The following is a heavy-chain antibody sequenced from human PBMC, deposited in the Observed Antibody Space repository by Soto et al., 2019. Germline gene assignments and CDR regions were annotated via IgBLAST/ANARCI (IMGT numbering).Heavy chain of an antibody. V-gene: IGHV3-23*01. D-gene: IGHD3-10*01. CDR1: GFTFSSYA. J-gene: IGHJ4*02. Sequence: EVQLLESGGGLVQPGGSLRLSCAASGFTFSSYAMSWVRQAPGKGLEWVSAISGSGGSTYYADSVKGRFTISRDNSKNTLYVEMEGLGAEDSAVYYCATGGGGYFFDYWGQGTLVTVSS. CDR3: ATGGGGYFFDY. CDR2: ISGSGGST.